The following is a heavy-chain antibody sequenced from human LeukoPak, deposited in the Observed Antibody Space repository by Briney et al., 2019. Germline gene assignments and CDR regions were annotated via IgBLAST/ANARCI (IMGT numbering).Heavy chain of an antibody. Sequence: PGGSLRLSCAASGFTFSSYAMTWVRQAPGKGLEWVSYISSSGNTIYYADSVKGRFTISRDNAKNSLYLQLNSLRVEDTAVYYCARDPHLSSSSPFDYWGQGTLVTVSS. J-gene: IGHJ4*02. CDR3: ARDPHLSSSSPFDY. D-gene: IGHD6-13*01. CDR1: GFTFSSYA. CDR2: ISSSGNTI. V-gene: IGHV3-48*03.